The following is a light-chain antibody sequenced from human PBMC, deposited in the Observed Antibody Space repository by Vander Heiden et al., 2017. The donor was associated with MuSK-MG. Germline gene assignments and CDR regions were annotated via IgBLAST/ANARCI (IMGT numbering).Light chain of an antibody. CDR3: QVCDRDHDHPV. CDR2: SET. CDR1: KIGRKS. V-gene: IGLV3-21*04. Sequence: SSVLTQPPSVSLAPGRTARITCGGNKIGRKSVHWYKQKAGQARVTGIYSETDRRSGIPERFSGSNSGNTATLTINRVEAGDAADYYCQVCDRDHDHPVFGWGTKLTVL. J-gene: IGLJ3*02.